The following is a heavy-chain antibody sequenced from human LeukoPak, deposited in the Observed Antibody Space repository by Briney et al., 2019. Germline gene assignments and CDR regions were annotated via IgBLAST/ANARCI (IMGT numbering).Heavy chain of an antibody. V-gene: IGHV4-39*07. CDR1: GGSISSSSYY. Sequence: SETLSLTCTVSGGSISSSSYYWGWIRQPPGKGLEWIGEINRSGSTNYNPSLKSRVTISVDTSKNQFSLKLSSVTAADTAVYYCARGLLASPTYYDILTDSGGWFDPWGQGTLVTVSS. CDR3: ARGLLASPTYYDILTDSGGWFDP. J-gene: IGHJ5*02. CDR2: INRSGST. D-gene: IGHD3-9*01.